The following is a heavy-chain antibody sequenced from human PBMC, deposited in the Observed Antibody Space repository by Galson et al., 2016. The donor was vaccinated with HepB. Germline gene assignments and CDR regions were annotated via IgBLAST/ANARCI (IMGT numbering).Heavy chain of an antibody. J-gene: IGHJ3*02. V-gene: IGHV3-23*01. CDR2: ISGSGGSA. CDR1: RFIFSSFA. Sequence: SLRLSCAASRFIFSSFAMNWVRQAPGKGLEWVSTISGSGGSAYYADSVKGRFTISRDNSKNTLYLQMSSLRAEDTALYYCAKSSSGWLGDPNDSFDIWGQGTMVTVSS. CDR3: AKSSSGWLGDPNDSFDI. D-gene: IGHD6-19*01.